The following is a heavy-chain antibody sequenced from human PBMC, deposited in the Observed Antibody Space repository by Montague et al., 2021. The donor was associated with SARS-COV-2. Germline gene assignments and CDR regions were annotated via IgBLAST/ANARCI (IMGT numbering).Heavy chain of an antibody. D-gene: IGHD1-26*01. J-gene: IGHJ4*02. CDR2: INHSGST. V-gene: IGHV4-34*01. CDR3: VEIVGAADY. Sequence: SETLSLTCAVYGGSFSGYYWSWIRQPPGKGLEWIGEINHSGSTNYNPSLKSRVTIPVDTSKNQFSLKLSSVTAADTAVYYCVEIVGAADYWGQGTLVTVSS. CDR1: GGSFSGYY.